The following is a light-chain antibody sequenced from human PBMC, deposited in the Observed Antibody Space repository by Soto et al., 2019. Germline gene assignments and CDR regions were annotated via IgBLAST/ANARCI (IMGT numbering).Light chain of an antibody. Sequence: DIVLTQSPGTLSLSPGERATLSCRASQIISSTYLGWYQQKPGQAPRLLIYGASSRATGIPDRFSGSGSGTDFTLIISRLEPEDFAVYYCQHYGTSLYTFAQGTKLEIK. CDR2: GAS. CDR3: QHYGTSLYT. J-gene: IGKJ2*01. CDR1: QIISSTY. V-gene: IGKV3-20*01.